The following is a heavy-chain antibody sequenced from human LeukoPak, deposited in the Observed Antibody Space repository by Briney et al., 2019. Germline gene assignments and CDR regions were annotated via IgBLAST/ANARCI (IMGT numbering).Heavy chain of an antibody. J-gene: IGHJ4*02. D-gene: IGHD3-3*01. CDR2: ISNDGSRK. CDR1: GFTFSSCG. Sequence: GGSLRLSCAASGFTFSSCGMHWVRQAPGKGLEWVAIISNDGSRKYYGHSVEGRFTISRDNSKNTLYLQMDSLRAEDTAVYYCARDRAWNYFDYWGQGTLVTVSS. V-gene: IGHV3-30*03. CDR3: ARDRAWNYFDY.